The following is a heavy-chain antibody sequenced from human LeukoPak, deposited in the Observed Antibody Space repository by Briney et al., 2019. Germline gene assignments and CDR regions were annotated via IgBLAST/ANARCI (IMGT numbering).Heavy chain of an antibody. D-gene: IGHD5-18*01. V-gene: IGHV3-30*02. CDR3: AKDDRIQTRRYSYNY. J-gene: IGHJ4*02. Sequence: GGSLRLSCAASGFIFNTYVMHWVRQAPGKGLEWLAFIRYDGSNKNYADSVKGRFTISRDNTKNSLYLQMNSLRAEDTAAYYCAKDDRIQTRRYSYNYWGQGTLVTVSS. CDR1: GFIFNTYV. CDR2: IRYDGSNK.